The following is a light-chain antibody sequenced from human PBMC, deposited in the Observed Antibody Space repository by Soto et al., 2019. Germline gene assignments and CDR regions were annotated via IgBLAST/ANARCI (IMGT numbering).Light chain of an antibody. CDR3: QQLNSYPLT. Sequence: IQLTQSPSSLSASVGDRVTITCRASQGISSHLVWFQQKPGKAPKLLIYSASTLYSGVPSRFSVSGSGTDFTLTISSLQPEDFATYYCQQLNSYPLTFGGGTKVEIK. J-gene: IGKJ4*01. CDR1: QGISSH. V-gene: IGKV1-9*01. CDR2: SAS.